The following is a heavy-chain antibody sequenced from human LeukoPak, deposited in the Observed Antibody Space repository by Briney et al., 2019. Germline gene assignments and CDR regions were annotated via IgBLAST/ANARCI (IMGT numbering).Heavy chain of an antibody. CDR2: IWSDGTEK. V-gene: IGHV3-33*06. D-gene: IGHD4-11*01. CDR3: SKDAQGGFDYSNSLEY. Sequence: GGSLRLSCTASGFTYSHFGMHWVRQAPGKGLEWVAVIWSDGTEKYYGDAVKGRFTISRDNSRNTLYLQMNNLGDDDTAVYYCSKDAQGGFDYSNSLEYWGQGTLVIVSS. CDR1: GFTYSHFG. J-gene: IGHJ4*02.